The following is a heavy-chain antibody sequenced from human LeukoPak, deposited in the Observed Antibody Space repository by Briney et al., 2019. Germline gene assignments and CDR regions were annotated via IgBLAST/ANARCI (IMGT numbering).Heavy chain of an antibody. CDR2: IYYSGST. CDR3: ARYFYSSGWYEDY. Sequence: SETLSLTCTVSGGSISSYYWSWIRQPPGKGLEWIGYIYYSGSTNYNPSLKSRVTISVDTSKNQFSLKLSSVTAADTAVYYCARYFYSSGWYEDYWGQGTLVTVSS. D-gene: IGHD6-19*01. V-gene: IGHV4-59*08. J-gene: IGHJ4*02. CDR1: GGSISSYY.